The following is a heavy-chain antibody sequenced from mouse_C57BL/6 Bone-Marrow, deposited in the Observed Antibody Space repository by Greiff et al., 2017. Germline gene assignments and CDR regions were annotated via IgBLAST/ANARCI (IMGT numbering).Heavy chain of an antibody. CDR1: GYTFTSYW. V-gene: IGHV1-50*01. CDR2: IDPSDSYT. D-gene: IGHD2-2*01. CDR3: ARGDYGYDGPCWYFDV. J-gene: IGHJ1*03. Sequence: QVQLQQPGAELVKPGASVKLSCKASGYTFTSYWMQWVKQRPGQGLEWIGEIDPSDSYTNYNQKFKGKATLTVDPSSSPAYMQLSSLTSEDSAVYYCARGDYGYDGPCWYFDVWGTGTTVTVSS.